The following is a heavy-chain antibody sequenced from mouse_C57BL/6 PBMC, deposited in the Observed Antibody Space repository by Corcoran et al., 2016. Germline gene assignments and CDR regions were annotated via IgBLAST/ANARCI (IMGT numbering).Heavy chain of an antibody. J-gene: IGHJ3*01. CDR3: ARREDYAWFAY. D-gene: IGHD2-4*01. CDR2: INPNNGGT. V-gene: IGHV1-26*01. CDR1: GYTFTDYY. Sequence: EVQLQQSGPELVKPGASVKISCKASGYTFTDYYMHWVKQSHGKSLEWIGDINPNNGGTSYNQKFKGKATLTVDKSSSTAYMELRSLTSEDSAVYYCARREDYAWFAYWGQGTLVTVST.